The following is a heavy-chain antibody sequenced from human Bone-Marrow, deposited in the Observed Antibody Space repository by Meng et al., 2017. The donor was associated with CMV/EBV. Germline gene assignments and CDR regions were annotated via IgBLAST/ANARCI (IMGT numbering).Heavy chain of an antibody. CDR3: ARGPRITIFRHYYYGMDV. V-gene: IGHV4-34*01. Sequence: SETLSLTCAVYGGSFSGYYWSWIRQPPGKGLEWIGEINHSGSTNYNPSLKSRVTISVDPSKNQFSLKLSSVTAADTAVYYCARGPRITIFRHYYYGMDVWGQGTTVTVSS. D-gene: IGHD3-3*01. CDR2: INHSGST. J-gene: IGHJ6*02. CDR1: GGSFSGYY.